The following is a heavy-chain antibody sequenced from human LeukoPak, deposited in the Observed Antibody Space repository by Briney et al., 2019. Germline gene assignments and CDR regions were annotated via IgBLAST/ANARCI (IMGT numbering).Heavy chain of an antibody. D-gene: IGHD2-8*01. V-gene: IGHV3-30*04. J-gene: IGHJ4*01. CDR3: TKLARAPRDFDY. CDR2: ISYDGGNE. Sequence: GRSLRLSCAASGFTFKSYAMHWVRQAPGKGLEWVTVISYDGGNEYYADSVKGRFTISRDNSKNTLYLQMNSLRPEDTAVYYCTKLARAPRDFDYWGQGTLVTVSS. CDR1: GFTFKSYA.